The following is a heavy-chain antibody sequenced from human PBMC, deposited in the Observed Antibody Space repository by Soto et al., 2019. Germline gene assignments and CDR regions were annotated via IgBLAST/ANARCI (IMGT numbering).Heavy chain of an antibody. D-gene: IGHD3-3*01. CDR1: GFTFSSYG. J-gene: IGHJ5*02. V-gene: IGHV3-30*18. CDR3: AKDLKSGYDFWSGYYGAEYNWFDP. CDR2: ISYDGSNK. Sequence: GGSLRLSCAASGFTFSSYGMHWVRQAPGKGLEWVAVISYDGSNKYYADSVKGRFTISRDNSKNTLYLQMNSLRAEDTAVYYCAKDLKSGYDFWSGYYGAEYNWFDPWGQGTLVTVSS.